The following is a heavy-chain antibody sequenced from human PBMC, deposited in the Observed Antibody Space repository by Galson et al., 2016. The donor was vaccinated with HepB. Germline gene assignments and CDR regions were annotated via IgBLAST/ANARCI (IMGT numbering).Heavy chain of an antibody. CDR2: TFYGSTWEN. D-gene: IGHD3-10*01. V-gene: IGHV6-1*01. CDR1: GDSVYNNGAA. Sequence: CAISGDSVYNNGAAWVWIRQPPSRGLEWLGRTFYGSTWENHYAGSVKNRITISPDTSRNQFSLHLNSVTPEDTAVYYCARAVMLGRGMDVWGQGTTVTVSS. CDR3: ARAVMLGRGMDV. J-gene: IGHJ6*02.